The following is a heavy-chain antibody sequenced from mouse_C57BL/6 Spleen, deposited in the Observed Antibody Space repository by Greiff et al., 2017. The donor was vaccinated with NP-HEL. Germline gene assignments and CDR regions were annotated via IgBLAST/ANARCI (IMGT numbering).Heavy chain of an antibody. CDR2: INPNNGGT. Sequence: EVQLQQSGPELVKPGASVKILCKASGYTFTDYNMDWVKQSHGKSLEWIGDINPNNGGTIYNQKFKGKATLTVDKSSSTAYMELRSLTSEDTAVYYCARFSYSNHYFDYWSQGATLTVSS. V-gene: IGHV1-18*01. J-gene: IGHJ2*01. CDR3: ARFSYSNHYFDY. D-gene: IGHD2-5*01. CDR1: GYTFTDYN.